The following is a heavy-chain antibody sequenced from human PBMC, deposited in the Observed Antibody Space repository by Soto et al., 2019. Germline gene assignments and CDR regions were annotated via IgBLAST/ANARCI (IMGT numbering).Heavy chain of an antibody. CDR2: INPNSGGT. V-gene: IGHV1-2*04. J-gene: IGHJ6*02. CDR1: GYTFTGYY. Sequence: QVQLVQSGAEVKKPGASVKVSCKASGYTFTGYYMHWVRQAPGQGLEWMGWINPNSGGTNYAQTFQGWVTMTRDTSISTAYMELSRPRSDDTALHFCPRTMFRGVLGHCMHVWGQGTTVTVSS. D-gene: IGHD3-10*01. CDR3: PRTMFRGVLGHCMHV.